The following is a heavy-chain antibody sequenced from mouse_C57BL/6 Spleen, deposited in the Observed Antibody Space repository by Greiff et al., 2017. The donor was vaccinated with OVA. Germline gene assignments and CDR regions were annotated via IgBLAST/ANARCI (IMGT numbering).Heavy chain of an antibody. Sequence: EVMLVESGGGLVKPGGSLKLSCAASGFTFSSYAMSWVRQTPEKRLEWVATISDGGSYTYYPDNVKGRFTISRDNAKNNLYLQMSHLKSEDTAMYYCARKDYGSSSYYFDYWGQGTTLTVSS. CDR3: ARKDYGSSSYYFDY. CDR1: GFTFSSYA. D-gene: IGHD1-1*01. CDR2: ISDGGSYT. J-gene: IGHJ2*01. V-gene: IGHV5-4*03.